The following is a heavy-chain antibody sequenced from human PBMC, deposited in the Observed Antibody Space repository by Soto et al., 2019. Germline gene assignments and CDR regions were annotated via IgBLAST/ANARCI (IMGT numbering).Heavy chain of an antibody. CDR1: GGSISSYH. D-gene: IGHD3-3*01. CDR2: IYYSGST. CDR3: ARAPPGDFWIAHWFDP. Sequence: NPSETLSLTCTVSGGSISSYHWSWIRQPPGKGLEWIGYIYYSGSTNYNPSLKSRVTISVDTSKNQFSLKLSSVTAADTAVYYCARAPPGDFWIAHWFDPWGQGTLVTVSS. V-gene: IGHV4-59*01. J-gene: IGHJ5*02.